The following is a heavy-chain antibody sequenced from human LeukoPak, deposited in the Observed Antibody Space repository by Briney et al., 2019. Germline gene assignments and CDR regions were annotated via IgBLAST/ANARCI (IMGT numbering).Heavy chain of an antibody. CDR3: ARVSCSSTSCKRYYYYGMDV. Sequence: SQTLSLTCTVSGVSISSGGYYWSWIRQHPGKGLEWIGYIYYSGSNYYNPSLKSRVTISVDTSKNQFSLKLSSVTAADTAVYYCARVSCSSTSCKRYYYYGMDVWGKGTTVTVSS. J-gene: IGHJ6*04. D-gene: IGHD2-2*01. CDR2: IYYSGSN. V-gene: IGHV4-31*03. CDR1: GVSISSGGYY.